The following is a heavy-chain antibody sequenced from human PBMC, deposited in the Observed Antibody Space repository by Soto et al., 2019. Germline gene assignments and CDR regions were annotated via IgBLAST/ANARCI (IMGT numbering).Heavy chain of an antibody. CDR1: GGSISSYY. CDR2: IYYSGGT. J-gene: IGHJ5*02. V-gene: IGHV4-59*01. CDR3: AREVSSSWYNWFDP. Sequence: PSETLSLTCTVSGGSISSYYWSWIRQPPGKGLEWIGYIYYSGGTNYNPSLKSRVTISVDTSKNQFSLKLSSVTAADTAVYYCAREVSSSWYNWFDPWGQGTLVTVSS. D-gene: IGHD6-13*01.